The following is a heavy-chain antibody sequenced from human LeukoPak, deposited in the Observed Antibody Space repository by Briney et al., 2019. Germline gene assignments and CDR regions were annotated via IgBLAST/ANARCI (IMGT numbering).Heavy chain of an antibody. CDR2: SRNKANSYTT. D-gene: IGHD3-10*01. CDR1: GFTFSDHY. CDR3: VRLSRGAMNYYMDV. Sequence: GGSLRLSCAASGFTFSDHYMDWVRHAPGTGLELVGRSRNKANSYTTTFGTSVKGRLTISSDESENSMYLQLNSLKTEDTGVYYCVRLSRGAMNYYMDVWGRGTRVSISS. J-gene: IGHJ6*03. V-gene: IGHV3-72*01.